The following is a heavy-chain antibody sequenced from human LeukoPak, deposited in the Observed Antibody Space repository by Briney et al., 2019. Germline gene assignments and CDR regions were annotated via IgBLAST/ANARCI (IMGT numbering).Heavy chain of an antibody. CDR2: IYYSGST. CDR1: GGSISSYY. Sequence: PSETLSLTCTVSGGSISSYYWSWIRQPPGKGLEWIGYIYYSGSTNYNPSLKSRVTISVDTSKNQFSLKLSSVTAADTAVYYCARHGGSYYDILTGYYELYYFDYWGQGTLVTVSS. V-gene: IGHV4-59*08. J-gene: IGHJ4*02. D-gene: IGHD3-9*01. CDR3: ARHGGSYYDILTGYYELYYFDY.